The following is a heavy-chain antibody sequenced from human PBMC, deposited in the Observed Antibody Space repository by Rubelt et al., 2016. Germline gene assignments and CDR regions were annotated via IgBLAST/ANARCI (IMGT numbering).Heavy chain of an antibody. CDR1: GFTFSSYW. Sequence: SGFTFSSYWMHWVRQAPGKGLVWVSRINSDGSSTSYADSVKGRFTISRDNSKNTLYLQMSSLRAEDTAVYYCVKGPNYYDSSGYYYGADAFDIWGQGTMVTVSS. J-gene: IGHJ3*02. CDR2: INSDGSST. CDR3: VKGPNYYDSSGYYYGADAFDI. V-gene: IGHV3-74*01. D-gene: IGHD3-22*01.